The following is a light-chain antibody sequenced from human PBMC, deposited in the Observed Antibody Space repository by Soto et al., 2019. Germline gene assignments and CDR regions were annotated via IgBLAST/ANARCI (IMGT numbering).Light chain of an antibody. CDR2: VGTGGIVG. CDR3: GADHGSGSNFVYV. V-gene: IGLV9-49*03. J-gene: IGLJ1*01. Sequence: QAVVTQPPSASASLGASVTLTCTLNSGYSHYKVDWYQQRPGKGPRFVMRVGTGGIVGSKGDGIPDRFSVLGSGLNRYLTIKNIQEEDESDYHCGADHGSGSNFVYVFGSGTKVTVL. CDR1: SGYSHYK.